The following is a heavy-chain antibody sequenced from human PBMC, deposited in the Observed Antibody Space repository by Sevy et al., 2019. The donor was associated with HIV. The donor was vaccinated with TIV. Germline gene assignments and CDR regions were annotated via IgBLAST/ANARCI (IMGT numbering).Heavy chain of an antibody. V-gene: IGHV3-30*04. J-gene: IGHJ4*02. CDR2: ISYDGSNK. CDR1: GFIFSNYA. Sequence: GGSLRLSCAASGFIFSNYAIHWVRRAPGKGLEWVAVISYDGSNKHYAASVKGRFTISRDNSRNTLFLQMKGLRLDDTAVYYCARDPTFSSDTRGYYPFDSWGQGTLVTVSS. D-gene: IGHD3-22*01. CDR3: ARDPTFSSDTRGYYPFDS.